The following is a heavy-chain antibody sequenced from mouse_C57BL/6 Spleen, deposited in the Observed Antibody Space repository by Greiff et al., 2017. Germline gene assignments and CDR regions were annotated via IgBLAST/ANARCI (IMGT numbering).Heavy chain of an antibody. V-gene: IGHV2-6*03. J-gene: IGHJ4*01. Sequence: VQLKESGPGLVAPSPSLSITCTVSGFSLTSYGVHWVRQPPGQGLEWLVVIWSDGSTTYNSALNSRLSISKDNSKVQGFLKMNSLQTDDTAMYYCASSTMITTPALYAMDYWGQGTSVTVSS. CDR3: ASSTMITTPALYAMDY. CDR1: GFSLTSYG. D-gene: IGHD2-4*01. CDR2: IWSDGST.